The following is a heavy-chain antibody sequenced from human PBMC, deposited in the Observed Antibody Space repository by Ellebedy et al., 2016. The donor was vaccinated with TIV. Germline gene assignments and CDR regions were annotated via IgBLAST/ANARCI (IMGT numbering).Heavy chain of an antibody. J-gene: IGHJ4*02. D-gene: IGHD3-10*01. V-gene: IGHV4-30-2*01. CDR1: NGSIGSGGYT. CDR2: TYASGNT. CDR3: VRDLLFSGSRRVLD. Sequence: SETLSLXXGVSNGSIGSGGYTRGWIRQPPGMGLEWIGNTYASGNTYYTPSLKTRVNISVDRSKNQFSLKLISVTAADTAVYYCVRDLLFSGSRRVLDWGQGTLVAVSS.